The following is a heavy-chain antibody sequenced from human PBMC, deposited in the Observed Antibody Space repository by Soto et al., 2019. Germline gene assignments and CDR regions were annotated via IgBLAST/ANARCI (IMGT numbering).Heavy chain of an antibody. V-gene: IGHV4-39*01. CDR2: IYSTGNT. CDR3: RRSSRYSTDV. J-gene: IGHJ6*02. CDR1: GDSIRSSSY. Sequence: PSETLSLTCTVCGDSIRSSSYWGWIRQPPGKGLEWIGSIYSTGNTYYNPSLNSQVTISVDTSKNQFSLNVISVTAADTAVYYCRRSSRYSTDVWGQGTTVTVSS. D-gene: IGHD6-13*01.